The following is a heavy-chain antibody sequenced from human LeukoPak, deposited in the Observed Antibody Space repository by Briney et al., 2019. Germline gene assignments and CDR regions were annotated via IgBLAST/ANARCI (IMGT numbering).Heavy chain of an antibody. CDR2: ISSSCSYI. J-gene: IGHJ4*02. V-gene: IGHV3-21*01. Sequence: GSLRLPLAASGFTFSSYSMNWVRQAPGKGLEWVSSISSSCSYIYYADSVKGRFTISRDNAKNSLYLQMNSRRAEHTAVYYCAREGVATPFDYWGQGILVTVSS. CDR3: AREGVATPFDY. CDR1: GFTFSSYS.